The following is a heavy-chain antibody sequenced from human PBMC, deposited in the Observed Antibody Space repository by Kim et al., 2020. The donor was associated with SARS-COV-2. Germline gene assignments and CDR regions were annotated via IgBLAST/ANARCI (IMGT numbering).Heavy chain of an antibody. V-gene: IGHV3-48*03. J-gene: IGHJ3*02. D-gene: IGHD4-17*01. CDR2: ISLRGSSV. CDR3: ARDDYGGNSFVDARDI. Sequence: GGSLRLSCAASGFTLSEYEMNWVRQAPGKGLEWVSYISLRGSSVCYAYSVKGRFTSSRDNDKNSLYLQMNSLRVEDTAIYYCARDDYGGNSFVDARDIWGEGTIVSVPS. CDR1: GFTLSEYE.